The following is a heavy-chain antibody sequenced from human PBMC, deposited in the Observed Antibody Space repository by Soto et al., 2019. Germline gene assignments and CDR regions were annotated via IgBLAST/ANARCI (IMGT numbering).Heavy chain of an antibody. CDR1: GGTFSSYA. D-gene: IGHD2-2*02. V-gene: IGHV1-69*01. J-gene: IGHJ3*02. CDR2: IIPIFGTA. Sequence: QVQLVQSGAEVKKPGSSVKVSCKASGGTFSSYAISWVRQAPGQGLEWMGGIIPIFGTANYAQKFQGRVTITADESTSTAYRELSSLRSEDTAVYYCADAGYCSSTSCYTAFDIWGQGTMVTVSS. CDR3: ADAGYCSSTSCYTAFDI.